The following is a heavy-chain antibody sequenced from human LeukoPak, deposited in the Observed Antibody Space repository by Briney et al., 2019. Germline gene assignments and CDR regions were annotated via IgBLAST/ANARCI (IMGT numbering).Heavy chain of an antibody. CDR2: ISSSSSYI. D-gene: IGHD2-15*01. Sequence: PGGSLRLSCAASGFTFSNHAMNWVRQAPGKGLEWVSSISSSSSYIYYADSVKGRFTISRDNAKNSLYLQMNSLRAEDTAVYYCARDIVGGPNFDYYYYYGMDVWGQGTTVTVSS. V-gene: IGHV3-21*01. CDR3: ARDIVGGPNFDYYYYYGMDV. J-gene: IGHJ6*02. CDR1: GFTFSNHA.